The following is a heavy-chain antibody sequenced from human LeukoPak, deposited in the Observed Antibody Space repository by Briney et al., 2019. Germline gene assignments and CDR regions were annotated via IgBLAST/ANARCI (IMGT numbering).Heavy chain of an antibody. CDR3: ARDPLTGTTPFDDY. D-gene: IGHD1-20*01. V-gene: IGHV1-69*04. J-gene: IGHJ4*02. Sequence: EASVKVSCKASGYTFTGYFMHWVRQAPGQGLEWMGRIIPILGIANYAQKFQGRVTITADKSTSTAYMELSSLRSEDTAVYYCARDPLTGTTPFDDYWGQGTLVTVSS. CDR1: GYTFTGYF. CDR2: IIPILGIA.